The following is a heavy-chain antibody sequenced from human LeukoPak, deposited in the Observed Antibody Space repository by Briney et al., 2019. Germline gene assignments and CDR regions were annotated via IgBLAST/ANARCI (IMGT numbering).Heavy chain of an antibody. J-gene: IGHJ5*02. CDR3: ASTPYYDFWSGYYSGLDP. D-gene: IGHD3-3*01. Sequence: SETLSLTCAVYGGSFSGYYWSWIRQPPGKGLEWIGEINHSGSTNYNPSLKSRVTISVDTSKNQFSLKLSSVTAADTAVYYCASTPYYDFWSGYYSGLDPWGQGTLVTVSS. V-gene: IGHV4-34*01. CDR1: GGSFSGYY. CDR2: INHSGST.